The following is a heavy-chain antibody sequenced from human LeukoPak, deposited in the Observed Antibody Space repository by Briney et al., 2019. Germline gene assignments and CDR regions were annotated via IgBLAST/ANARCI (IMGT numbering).Heavy chain of an antibody. J-gene: IGHJ5*02. CDR1: GFTFGDYA. Sequence: GGSLRLSCTASGFTFGDYAVSWVRQAPGKGLEWVGFIRSKAYGGTTEYAASVKGRFTISRDDSKTIAYLQMNSLKTEDTAVYYCAREIRRYNWFDPWGQGTLVSASS. CDR3: AREIRRYNWFDP. D-gene: IGHD3-16*01. V-gene: IGHV3-49*04. CDR2: IRSKAYGGTT.